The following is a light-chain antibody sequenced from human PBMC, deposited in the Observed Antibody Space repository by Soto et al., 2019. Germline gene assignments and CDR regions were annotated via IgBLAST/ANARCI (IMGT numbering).Light chain of an antibody. V-gene: IGLV4-69*01. Sequence: QLVLTQSPSASASLGASVKLTCTLSSGHSSYAIAWHQQQPEMGPRYLMKVNSDGSHSKGDGIPDRFSGSSSGAERYLTISSLQSEDEGDYYCQTWASGIHVGFGGGTKLTVL. CDR3: QTWASGIHVG. CDR2: VNSDGSH. CDR1: SGHSSYA. J-gene: IGLJ2*01.